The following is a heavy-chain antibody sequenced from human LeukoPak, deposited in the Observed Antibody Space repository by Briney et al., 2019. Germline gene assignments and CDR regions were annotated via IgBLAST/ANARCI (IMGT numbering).Heavy chain of an antibody. CDR2: ILSSDAI. CDR3: ARGSIAARWGLYYYYYYMDV. D-gene: IGHD6-6*01. V-gene: IGHV3-69-1*01. CDR1: GFIINAYQ. J-gene: IGHJ6*03. Sequence: GGSLRLSCEASGFIINAYQMHWVRQAPGKGLEWVSSILSSDAIHYADSVRGRFTISRDNSKNTLYLQMNSLRAEDTAVYYCARGSIAARWGLYYYYYYMDVWGKGTTVTVSS.